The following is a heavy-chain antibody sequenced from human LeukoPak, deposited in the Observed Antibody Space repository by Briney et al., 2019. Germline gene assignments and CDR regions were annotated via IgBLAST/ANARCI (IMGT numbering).Heavy chain of an antibody. CDR2: IGGSSDFT. CDR3: AKADRGWGVITKD. D-gene: IGHD3-10*01. Sequence: GGSLRLSCAASGFPVSANYMTWVRQAPGKGLEWVSAIGGSSDFTYYAEYVKGRFTISRDNSKKTLYLQMNSLRAEDTAVYYCAKADRGWGVITKDWGQGTLVTVSS. V-gene: IGHV3-23*01. CDR1: GFPVSANY. J-gene: IGHJ4*02.